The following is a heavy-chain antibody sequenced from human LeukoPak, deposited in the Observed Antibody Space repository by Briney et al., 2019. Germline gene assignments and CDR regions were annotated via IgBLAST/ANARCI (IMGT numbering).Heavy chain of an antibody. V-gene: IGHV4-34*01. CDR3: ARESLTGPAGADYYYYGMDV. CDR2: INHSGST. CDR1: GGSFSGYY. Sequence: KTSETLSLTCAVYGGSFSGYYWSWIRQPPGKGLEWIGEINHSGSTNYNPSLKSRVTISVDTSKNQFSLKLSSVTAADTAVYYCARESLTGPAGADYYYYGMDVWGQGTTVTVSS. J-gene: IGHJ6*02. D-gene: IGHD7-27*01.